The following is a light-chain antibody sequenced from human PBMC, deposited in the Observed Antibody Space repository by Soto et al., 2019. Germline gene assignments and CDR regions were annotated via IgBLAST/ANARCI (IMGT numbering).Light chain of an antibody. CDR3: SSYTSSTPRV. Sequence: QSVLTQPASVSGSPGQSITISCTGTSSDVGGHDYVSWHQQHPGKAPQLMIYDVSYRPSGVSNRFSGSKSGNTASLTISGPQAEDEADYYCSSYTSSTPRVFGTGTRVPVL. CDR2: DVS. J-gene: IGLJ1*01. V-gene: IGLV2-14*03. CDR1: SSDVGGHDY.